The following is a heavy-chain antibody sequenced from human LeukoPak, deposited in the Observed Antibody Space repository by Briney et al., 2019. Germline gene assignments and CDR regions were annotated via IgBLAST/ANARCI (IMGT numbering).Heavy chain of an antibody. J-gene: IGHJ6*02. V-gene: IGHV1-18*01. Sequence: ASVKVSCKGSGYTFTAYDIIWVRQAPGQGLECVGLISAYTGRTEYAQKFQGRVIMTTDSATSTAYMELRSLRSDDTGVYHCARDLDPPYYYYYYGMDVWGQGTTVAVSS. CDR2: ISAYTGRT. D-gene: IGHD1-1*01. CDR1: GYTFTAYD. CDR3: ARDLDPPYYYYYYGMDV.